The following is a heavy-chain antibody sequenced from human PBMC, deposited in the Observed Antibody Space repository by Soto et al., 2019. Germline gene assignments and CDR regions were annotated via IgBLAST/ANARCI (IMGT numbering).Heavy chain of an antibody. J-gene: IGHJ5*02. CDR1: GGTFSSYA. V-gene: IGHV1-69*06. CDR3: ARSPPGAAAAGGNWFDP. CDR2: IIPIFGTA. Sequence: QVQLVQSGAEVKKPGSSVKVSCKASGGTFSSYAIIWVRQAPGQGLEWMGGIIPIFGTANYAQKFQGRVTITADKSTSTAYMELSSLRSEDTAVYYCARSPPGAAAAGGNWFDPWGQGTLVTVSS. D-gene: IGHD6-13*01.